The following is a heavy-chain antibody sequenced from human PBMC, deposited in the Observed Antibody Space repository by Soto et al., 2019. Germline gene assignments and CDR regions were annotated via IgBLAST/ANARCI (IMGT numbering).Heavy chain of an antibody. Sequence: QVQLVQSGAEMKKPGASVKVSCKTSGGTFSNFAVSWVRQAAGQGLEWVGGITPILGTPSYAQKFQCRFTITADVYTTSAYMEITSLTSEDTALYYCVRGGSGSRGDYWGQGTLVTVSS. CDR1: GGTFSNFA. D-gene: IGHD3-10*01. J-gene: IGHJ4*02. CDR2: ITPILGTP. V-gene: IGHV1-69*01. CDR3: VRGGSGSRGDY.